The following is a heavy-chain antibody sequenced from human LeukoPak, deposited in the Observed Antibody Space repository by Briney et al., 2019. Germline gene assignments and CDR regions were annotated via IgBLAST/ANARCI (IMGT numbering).Heavy chain of an antibody. D-gene: IGHD5-18*01. CDR3: ARQPANTAAFDI. CDR2: VRDNGES. Sequence: SETLSLTCTVSGGSINTYYWSWIRQPPGKGLEWIAYVRDNGESNYNPSLKSRVAISLDTANSQISLRLNFVTAADTATYYCARQPANTAAFDIWGLGTMVTVSS. J-gene: IGHJ3*02. V-gene: IGHV4-59*08. CDR1: GGSINTYY.